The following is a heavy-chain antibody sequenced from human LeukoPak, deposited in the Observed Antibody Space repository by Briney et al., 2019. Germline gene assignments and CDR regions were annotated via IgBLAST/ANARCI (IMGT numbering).Heavy chain of an antibody. V-gene: IGHV3-21*01. CDR3: ARVYYDSSGYYHLDY. CDR2: ISSSSSYI. J-gene: IGHJ4*02. CDR1: GFSFSLYS. Sequence: PGGSLRLSCGASGFSFSLYSMNWVGQAPGKGLEWVSSISSSSSYIYYADSVKGRFTISRDNAKNSLYPQMNSLRAEDTVVYYCARVYYDSSGYYHLDYWGQGTLVTVSS. D-gene: IGHD3-22*01.